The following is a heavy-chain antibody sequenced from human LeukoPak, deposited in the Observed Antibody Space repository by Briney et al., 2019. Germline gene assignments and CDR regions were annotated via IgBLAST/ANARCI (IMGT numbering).Heavy chain of an antibody. CDR2: ISAYNGDT. J-gene: IGHJ4*02. CDR1: SYTFSSYG. Sequence: ASVKVSCKASSYTFSSYGISWVRQAPGQGLEWMGWISAYNGDTRYAQKFQGRLTVTTDTSTTTAYMELRSLNSDDTAIYYCARRPGYDRRLSSLDYWGQGTLVTVSS. V-gene: IGHV1-18*01. D-gene: IGHD5-12*01. CDR3: ARRPGYDRRLSSLDY.